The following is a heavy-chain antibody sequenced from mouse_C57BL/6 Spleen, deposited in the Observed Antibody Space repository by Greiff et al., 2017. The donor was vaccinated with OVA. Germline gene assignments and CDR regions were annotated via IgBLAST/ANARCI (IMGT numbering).Heavy chain of an antibody. J-gene: IGHJ1*03. CDR2: ISSGSSTI. Sequence: EVNVVESGGGLVKPGGSLKLSCAASGFTFSDYGMHWVRQAPEKGLEWVAYISSGSSTIYYADTVKGRFTISRDNANNTLFLLRTSLRSEDTAMYYCARMGTTSSYWYFDVWGTGTTVTVSS. D-gene: IGHD2-2*01. CDR3: ARMGTTSSYWYFDV. V-gene: IGHV5-17*01. CDR1: GFTFSDYG.